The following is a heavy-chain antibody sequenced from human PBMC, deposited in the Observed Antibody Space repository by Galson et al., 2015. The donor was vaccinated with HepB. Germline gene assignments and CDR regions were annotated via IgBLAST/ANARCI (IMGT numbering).Heavy chain of an antibody. D-gene: IGHD3-22*01. CDR3: GRASLQYSDDSGPGL. J-gene: IGHJ4*02. CDR2: INIDGSSI. CDR1: GFSFSNYW. V-gene: IGHV3-74*01. Sequence: SLRLSCAGFGFSFSNYWMHWVRHAPGKGLVWVLRINIDGSSIGYADSVKGRFTVSRDNAKNTLYLQMNSLRAEDTAVYYCGRASLQYSDDSGPGLWGQGTLVTVSS.